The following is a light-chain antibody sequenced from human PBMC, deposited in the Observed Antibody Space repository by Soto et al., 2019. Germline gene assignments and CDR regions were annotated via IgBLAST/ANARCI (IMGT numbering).Light chain of an antibody. Sequence: KATLSSRASQSVSSNLAWYQQKPGQAPKLLIYDASTMATGVPATFSGSGSGTDFSLTISSLQSEDCAIYFCQQANRFPITFGQGTRLEIK. CDR2: DAS. CDR3: QQANRFPIT. CDR1: QSVSSN. J-gene: IGKJ5*01. V-gene: IGKV3-15*01.